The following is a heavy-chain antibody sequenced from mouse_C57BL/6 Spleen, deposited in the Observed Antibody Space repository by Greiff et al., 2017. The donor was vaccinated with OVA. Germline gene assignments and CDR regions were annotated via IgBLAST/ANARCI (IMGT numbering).Heavy chain of an antibody. V-gene: IGHV1-54*01. J-gene: IGHJ2*01. Sequence: VKLMESGAELVRPGTSVKVSCKASGYAFTNYLIEWVKQRPGQGLEWIGVINPGSGGTNYNEKFKGKATLTADKSSSTAYMQLSSLTSEDSAVYFCARYYYGSSGYFDYWGQGTTLTVSS. D-gene: IGHD1-1*01. CDR1: GYAFTNYL. CDR2: INPGSGGT. CDR3: ARYYYGSSGYFDY.